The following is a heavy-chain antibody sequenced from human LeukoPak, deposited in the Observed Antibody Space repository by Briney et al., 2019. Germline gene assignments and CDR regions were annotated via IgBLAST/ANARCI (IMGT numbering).Heavy chain of an antibody. J-gene: IGHJ5*02. CDR2: IYYSGST. V-gene: IGHV4-59*01. Sequence: SETLSLTCTVSGGSISSYYWSWIRQPPGKGLEWIGYIYYSGSTNYHPSLKSRVTISVDTSKNQFSLKLSSVTAADTAVYYCARASVGATTWFDPWGQGTLVTVSS. D-gene: IGHD1-26*01. CDR3: ARASVGATTWFDP. CDR1: GGSISSYY.